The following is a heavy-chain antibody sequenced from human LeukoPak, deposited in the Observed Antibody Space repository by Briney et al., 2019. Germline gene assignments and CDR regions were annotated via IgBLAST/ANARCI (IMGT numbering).Heavy chain of an antibody. Sequence: GESLKISCKGSGYRFTSSWIGWVRQMPGKGLEWMGIIYPYDSDTRYSPSFQGHITISADKSINTAYLQWNGLKASDTAMYYCAKQGDGSFDSWGQGTLVTVSS. CDR2: IYPYDSDT. D-gene: IGHD5-24*01. J-gene: IGHJ4*02. CDR3: AKQGDGSFDS. CDR1: GYRFTSSW. V-gene: IGHV5-51*01.